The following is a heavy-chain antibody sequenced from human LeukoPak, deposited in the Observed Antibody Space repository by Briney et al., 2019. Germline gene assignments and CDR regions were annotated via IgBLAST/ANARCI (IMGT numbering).Heavy chain of an antibody. D-gene: IGHD6-6*01. CDR3: ARDWGVSARPGYMDV. J-gene: IGHJ6*03. CDR1: GGSISNYY. V-gene: IGHV4-59*01. CDR2: IYYSGST. Sequence: PSETLSPTCTVSGGSISNYYWSWIRQPPGKGLEWIGYIYYSGSTKYNPSLKSRVTISVDTSKNQFSLRLSSVTAADTAVYYCARDWGVSARPGYMDVWGKGTTVTVSS.